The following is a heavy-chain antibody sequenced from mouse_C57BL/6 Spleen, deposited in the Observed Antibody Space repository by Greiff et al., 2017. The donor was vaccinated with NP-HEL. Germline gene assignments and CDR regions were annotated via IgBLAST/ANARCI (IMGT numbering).Heavy chain of an antibody. J-gene: IGHJ4*01. CDR3: ARSLAYYGSRSYAMDY. V-gene: IGHV5-16*01. Sequence: EVKLVESEGGLVQPGSSMKLSCTASGFTFSDYYMAWVRQVPEKGLEWVANINYDGSSTYYLDSLKSRFIISRDNAKNILYLQMSSLKSEDTATYYCARSLAYYGSRSYAMDYWGQGTSVTVSS. CDR1: GFTFSDYY. D-gene: IGHD1-1*01. CDR2: INYDGSST.